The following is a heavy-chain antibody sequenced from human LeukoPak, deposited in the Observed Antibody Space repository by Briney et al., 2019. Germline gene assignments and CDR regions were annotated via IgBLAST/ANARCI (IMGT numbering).Heavy chain of an antibody. D-gene: IGHD6-13*01. Sequence: SVKVSCKASGGTFSSYAISWVRQAPGQGLEWMGRIIPILGIANYAQKFQGRVTITADKSTSTAYMELSSLRSEDTAVYYCAFSTRSKDSIAAAVADWYFDLWGRGTLVTVSS. V-gene: IGHV1-69*04. CDR1: GGTFSSYA. CDR3: AFSTRSKDSIAAAVADWYFDL. CDR2: IIPILGIA. J-gene: IGHJ2*01.